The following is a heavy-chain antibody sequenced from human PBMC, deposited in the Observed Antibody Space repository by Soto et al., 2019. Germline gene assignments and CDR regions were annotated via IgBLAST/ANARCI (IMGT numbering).Heavy chain of an antibody. Sequence: QVQLVQSGAEVKKPGASVKVSCKASGYTFTSYGISWVRQAPGQGLEWMGWISAYNGNTNYAQKLQGRVPMTTPTSTSXXYXQXXSLRSDDTAVYYGARDMTGIQVWLPPGNYYYGMDVWGQGTTVTVSS. J-gene: IGHJ6*02. D-gene: IGHD5-18*01. CDR3: ARDMTGIQVWLPPGNYYYGMDV. CDR2: ISAYNGNT. CDR1: GYTFTSYG. V-gene: IGHV1-18*01.